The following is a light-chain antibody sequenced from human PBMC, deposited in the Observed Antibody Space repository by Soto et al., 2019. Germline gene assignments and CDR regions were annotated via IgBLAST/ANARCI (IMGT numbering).Light chain of an antibody. J-gene: IGKJ1*01. V-gene: IGKV1-39*01. CDR1: QSISRY. Sequence: DIQMTQSPSSLSASIGDRVTITCRASQSISRYLIWYQQKPGKAPKLLIYAASDLQSGVPSRFSGSGSGTEFTLTISSLQSEDFAVYYCQQHDSWPRTFGQGTKVEIK. CDR3: QQHDSWPRT. CDR2: AAS.